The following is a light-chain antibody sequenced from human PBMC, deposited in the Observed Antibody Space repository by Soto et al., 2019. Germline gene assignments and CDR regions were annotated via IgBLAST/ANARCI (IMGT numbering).Light chain of an antibody. V-gene: IGKV1-39*01. CDR3: QQSYRTPYT. CDR2: DAS. Sequence: DIQMTQSPSSLSASVGDRVTITCQASQGISTYLVWYQQRQGRAPKLLIYDASSLLSGVPSRFSGSGSGTDFTLTISSLQPEDVATYYCQQSYRTPYTFGQGTKLETK. CDR1: QGISTY. J-gene: IGKJ2*01.